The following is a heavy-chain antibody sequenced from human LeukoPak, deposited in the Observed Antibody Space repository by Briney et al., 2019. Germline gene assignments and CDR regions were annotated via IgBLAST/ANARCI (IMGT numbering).Heavy chain of an antibody. CDR3: ARDALLRYGDYVFDY. D-gene: IGHD4-17*01. Sequence: PKASVKVSCTASGYTFTSYGISWVRQAPGQGLEWMGWISAYNGNTNYAQKLQGRVTMTTDTSTSTAYMELRSLRSEDTAVYYCARDALLRYGDYVFDYWGQGTLVTVSS. V-gene: IGHV1-18*01. CDR2: ISAYNGNT. J-gene: IGHJ4*02. CDR1: GYTFTSYG.